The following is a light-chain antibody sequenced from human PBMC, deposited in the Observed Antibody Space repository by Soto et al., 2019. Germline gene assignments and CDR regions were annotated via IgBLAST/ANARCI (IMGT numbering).Light chain of an antibody. CDR2: GAT. J-gene: IGKJ4*01. CDR1: QSVSSN. CDR3: QQYNNWPPLN. Sequence: EIVMTQSTATLSVSPGERATLSCRASQSVSSNLAWYQQKPGQAPRLLIYGATTRATGIPARFSGSGSGTEFTITIRSLQSEDFAVYYCQQYNNWPPLNFGGGTKVEIK. V-gene: IGKV3-15*01.